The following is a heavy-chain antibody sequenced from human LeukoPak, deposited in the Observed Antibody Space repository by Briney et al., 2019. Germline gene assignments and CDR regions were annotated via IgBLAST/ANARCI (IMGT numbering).Heavy chain of an antibody. CDR3: ARDFNILLWFGESTYGMDV. CDR2: IKQDGSEK. CDR1: GFTFSSYW. D-gene: IGHD3-10*01. J-gene: IGHJ6*02. Sequence: SGGSLRLSCAASGFTFSSYWMSWVRQAPGKGLEWVANIKQDGSEKYYVDSVKGRFTISRDSAKNSLYLQMNSLRAEDTAVYYCARDFNILLWFGESTYGMDVWGQGTTVTVSS. V-gene: IGHV3-7*01.